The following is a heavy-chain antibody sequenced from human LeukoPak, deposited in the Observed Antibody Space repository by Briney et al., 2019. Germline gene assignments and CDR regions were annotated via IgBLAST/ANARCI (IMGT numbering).Heavy chain of an antibody. J-gene: IGHJ3*02. CDR3: ARDIPFPGPGYGGNTALDI. D-gene: IGHD4-23*01. CDR2: ISGYNGNT. V-gene: IGHV1-18*01. Sequence: ASVKVSCKASGYTFTSYGISWLRQAPGQGLEWMGWISGYNGNTNYAEKVQGRVTMTKDTSTSTAYMEVRSLRSDDTAVYFCARDIPFPGPGYGGNTALDIWGQGTMVTVSS. CDR1: GYTFTSYG.